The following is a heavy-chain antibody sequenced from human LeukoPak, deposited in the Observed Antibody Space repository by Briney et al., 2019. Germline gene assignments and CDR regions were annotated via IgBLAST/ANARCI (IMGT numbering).Heavy chain of an antibody. CDR2: IEGDGSAS. CDR1: GFIFSNYA. V-gene: IGHV3-23*01. Sequence: GGSLRLSCAVSGFIFSNYAMTWVRQAPGKGLEWVSSIEGDGSASYYADSVKGRSAISRDDPKNTLYLQLTSLRVEDTAIYFCVKDMVQRNGIFDPFDIWGQGTMVTVSS. D-gene: IGHD3-10*01. J-gene: IGHJ3*02. CDR3: VKDMVQRNGIFDPFDI.